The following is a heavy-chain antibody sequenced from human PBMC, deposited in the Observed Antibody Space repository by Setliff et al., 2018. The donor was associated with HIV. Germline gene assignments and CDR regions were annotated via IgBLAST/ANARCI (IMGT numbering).Heavy chain of an antibody. CDR2: VYTSGST. CDR3: ARVGLAYSGDMDV. Sequence: SETLSLTCTVSGDSISSGSYYWSWIRQPAGKGLEWIGHVYTSGSTDYNPSLNSRLTISIDTSRNQFSLRLNSVTAADTALYFCARVGLAYSGDMDVWGKGTTVTVSS. CDR1: GDSISSGSYY. J-gene: IGHJ6*03. V-gene: IGHV4-61*09. D-gene: IGHD2-21*01.